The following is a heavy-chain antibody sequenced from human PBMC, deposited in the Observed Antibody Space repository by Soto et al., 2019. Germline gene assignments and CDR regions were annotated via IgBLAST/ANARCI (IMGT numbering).Heavy chain of an antibody. V-gene: IGHV1-2*02. J-gene: IGHJ4*02. CDR2: INPMSAAT. D-gene: IGHD3-10*01. CDR3: ARGPPYYAAAYADF. CDR1: GYTLTDYH. Sequence: QVQLVQSGAEVKKPGASVKVSCKASGYTLTDYHVHWVRQAPGQGLAWMWYINPMSAATYYARQFQGRVTMTRDTSINTAYMELSRLRSDDTAMYYCARGPPYYAAAYADFWGQGTLVTVSS.